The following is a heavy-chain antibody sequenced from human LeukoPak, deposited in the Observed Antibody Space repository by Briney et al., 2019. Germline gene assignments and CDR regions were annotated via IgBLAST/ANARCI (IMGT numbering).Heavy chain of an antibody. Sequence: MPSETLSLTCAVYGGSFSGYYWSWIRQPPGKGLEWIGEINHSGSTYYNPSLKSRVTISVDTSKNQFSLKLISVTAADTAVYYCARVPPQWGSFDYWGQGTLVTVSS. CDR1: GGSFSGYY. J-gene: IGHJ4*02. V-gene: IGHV4-34*01. CDR2: INHSGST. D-gene: IGHD1-26*01. CDR3: ARVPPQWGSFDY.